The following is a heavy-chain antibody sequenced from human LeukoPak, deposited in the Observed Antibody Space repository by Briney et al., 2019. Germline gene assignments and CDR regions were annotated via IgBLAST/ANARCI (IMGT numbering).Heavy chain of an antibody. D-gene: IGHD3-22*01. Sequence: ASVKVSCKASGNNFNNFTINWVRQAPGQGLEWMGRILPVFGTATYAQKFRDKVTITADTATSTAYTQLSSLTSDDTAVYFCARRYYYDSSGYSEYWGQGTRLTVSS. CDR1: GNNFNNFT. CDR2: ILPVFGTA. J-gene: IGHJ4*02. V-gene: IGHV1-69*08. CDR3: ARRYYYDSSGYSEY.